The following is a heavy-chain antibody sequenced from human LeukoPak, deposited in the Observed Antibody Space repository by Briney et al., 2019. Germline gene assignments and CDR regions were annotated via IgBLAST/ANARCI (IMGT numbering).Heavy chain of an antibody. J-gene: IGHJ6*02. Sequence: SETLSLTCTVSGGSISSYYWSWVRQPPGKGPEWIGDIYYSGSTNYNPSLKSRVTISVDTSKNQFSLKLSSVTAADTAVVYCAREGYSSTTYYSYYGMDVWGQGTTVTVSS. CDR2: IYYSGST. D-gene: IGHD6-13*01. V-gene: IGHV4-59*12. CDR3: AREGYSSTTYYSYYGMDV. CDR1: GGSISSYY.